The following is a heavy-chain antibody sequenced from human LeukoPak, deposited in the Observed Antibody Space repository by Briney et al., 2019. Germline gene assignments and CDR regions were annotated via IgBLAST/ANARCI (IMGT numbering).Heavy chain of an antibody. Sequence: KPSETLSLTCTVSGGSISSHYWSWIRQPPGKGLGWIGYIYYSGSTNYNPSLKSRVTISVDTSKNQFSLKLSSVTAADTAVYYCARGADYYYYYMDVWGKGTTVTVSS. D-gene: IGHD6-19*01. CDR1: GGSISSHY. J-gene: IGHJ6*03. CDR3: ARGADYYYYYMDV. V-gene: IGHV4-59*11. CDR2: IYYSGST.